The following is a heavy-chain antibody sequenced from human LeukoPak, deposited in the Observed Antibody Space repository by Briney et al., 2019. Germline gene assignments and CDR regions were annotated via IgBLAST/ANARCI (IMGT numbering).Heavy chain of an antibody. D-gene: IGHD2-8*01. J-gene: IGHJ4*02. CDR3: AKDVCTSPRCLLYFDS. CDR1: GFAFSNYA. Sequence: PGGSLRLSCTTSGFAFSNYAMNWVRQGPGKGPEWVSGISGFNTYYADSVKGRFTIFRDNSKNVLYLQMDRLRAEDTAVYSCAKDVCTSPRCLLYFDSWGQGTLVTVSS. V-gene: IGHV3-23*01. CDR2: ISGFNT.